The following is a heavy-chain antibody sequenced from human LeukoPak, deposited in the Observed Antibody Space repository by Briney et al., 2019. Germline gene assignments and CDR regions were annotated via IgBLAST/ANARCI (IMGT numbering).Heavy chain of an antibody. J-gene: IGHJ4*02. CDR3: ARRGSYFQTDY. D-gene: IGHD2/OR15-2a*01. CDR2: IYTSGST. V-gene: IGHV4-61*02. CDR1: GGSISSGSYY. Sequence: PSETLSLTCTVSGGSISSGSYYWSWIRQPAGKGLEWVGRIYTSGSTNYNPSLKSRVTISVDTSKNQFSLKLSSVTAADTAVYYCARRGSYFQTDYWGQGTLVTVSS.